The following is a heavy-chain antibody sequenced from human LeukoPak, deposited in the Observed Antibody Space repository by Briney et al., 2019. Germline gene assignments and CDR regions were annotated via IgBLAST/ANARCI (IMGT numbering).Heavy chain of an antibody. Sequence: SETLSLTCAVYGGSFSGYYWSRIRQPPGKGLEWIGEINHSGSTNYNPSLKSRVTISVDTSKNQFSLKLSSVTAADTAVYYCARGKGAYDFWSGYYKRRYYFDYWGQGTLVTVSS. CDR1: GGSFSGYY. CDR2: INHSGST. D-gene: IGHD3-3*01. J-gene: IGHJ4*02. V-gene: IGHV4-34*01. CDR3: ARGKGAYDFWSGYYKRRYYFDY.